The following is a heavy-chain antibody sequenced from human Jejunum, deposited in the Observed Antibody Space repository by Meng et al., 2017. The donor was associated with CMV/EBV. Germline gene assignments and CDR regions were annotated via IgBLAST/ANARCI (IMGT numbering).Heavy chain of an antibody. J-gene: IGHJ2*01. CDR1: GVSISSSYHY. CDR3: AKDVNPLNWFFDV. Sequence: QVQLQESGPGLVKPSEPLSLSFPVSGVSISSSYHYWAWVRQSPGKGLEWIGSISHSGATYYTPSLTSRLTMSVDTSKNQFSLKLSFVTAADTAVYYCAKDVNPLNWFFDVWGRGTLVTVSS. CDR2: ISHSGAT. D-gene: IGHD1-14*01. V-gene: IGHV4-39*07.